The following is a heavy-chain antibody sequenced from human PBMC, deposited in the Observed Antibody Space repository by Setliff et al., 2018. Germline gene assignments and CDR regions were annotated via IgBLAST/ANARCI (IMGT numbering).Heavy chain of an antibody. Sequence: ASVKVSCKASGYSFSDFYIHWVRQVPGRGPEWMGSINPKSGVTRYVQKFQGRVIITRDTSISTAYMELSSLRSDDTAVYYCARDGISWLNWLDPWGQGTPVTVSS. J-gene: IGHJ5*02. CDR2: INPKSGVT. CDR3: ARDGISWLNWLDP. V-gene: IGHV1-2*02. CDR1: GYSFSDFY. D-gene: IGHD6-13*01.